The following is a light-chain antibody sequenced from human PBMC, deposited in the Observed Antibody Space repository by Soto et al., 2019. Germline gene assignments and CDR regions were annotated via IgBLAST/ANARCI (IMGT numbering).Light chain of an antibody. CDR3: QSYDSSLYV. J-gene: IGLJ1*01. V-gene: IGLV1-40*01. CDR2: GNS. CDR1: SSNIGAGYD. Sequence: QSVLTQPPSVSGAPGQRVTISCTGSSSNIGAGYDVHWYQQLPGTAPKLLIYGNSNRPSGVPDRFSGSKSGTSASLAITGLHAEDEADYYCQSYDSSLYVFGTGTKLTVL.